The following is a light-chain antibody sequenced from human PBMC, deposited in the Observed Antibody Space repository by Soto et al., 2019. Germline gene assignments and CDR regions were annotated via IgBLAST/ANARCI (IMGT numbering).Light chain of an antibody. V-gene: IGKV3-20*01. CDR3: QQYGGSPIT. J-gene: IGKJ5*01. Sequence: EIVLTQSPDTLSLSPGGRATLSCRASQSVTTRLAWYQQKPGQPPRLLISGASVRASGVPVRISGSGSGTDFTLTISRLEPEDFALHYCQQYGGSPITFGLGTRLEIK. CDR2: GAS. CDR1: QSVTTR.